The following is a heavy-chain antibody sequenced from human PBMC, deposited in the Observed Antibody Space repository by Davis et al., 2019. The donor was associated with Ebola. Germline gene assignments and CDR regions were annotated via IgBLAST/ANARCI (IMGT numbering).Heavy chain of an antibody. CDR1: GYTFTSYY. CDR3: ARAQFPTTSDY. J-gene: IGHJ4*02. D-gene: IGHD1-1*01. CDR2: INPSGGST. Sequence: AASVKVSCKASGYTFTSYYMHWVRQAPGQGLEWMGIINPSGGSTSYAQKFQGRVTMTRDTSISTAYMELSRLRSDDTAVYYCARAQFPTTSDYWGQGTLVTVSS. V-gene: IGHV1-46*01.